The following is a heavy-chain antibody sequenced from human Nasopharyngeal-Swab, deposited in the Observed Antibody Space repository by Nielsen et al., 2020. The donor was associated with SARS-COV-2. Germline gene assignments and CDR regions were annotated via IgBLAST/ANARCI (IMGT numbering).Heavy chain of an antibody. CDR2: IKQSGSGQ. D-gene: IGHD2-2*01. CDR1: GFTFSSYW. Sequence: GESLKISCSASGFTFSSYWMSWVRKAPGKGLEWVAHIKQSGSGQYYVDSVKGRFTISLDNAKNSLSLQMNSLRAEDTAVYYCARYCSTTSCPRGFDYWGQGTLVTVSS. CDR3: ARYCSTTSCPRGFDY. V-gene: IGHV3-7*01. J-gene: IGHJ4*02.